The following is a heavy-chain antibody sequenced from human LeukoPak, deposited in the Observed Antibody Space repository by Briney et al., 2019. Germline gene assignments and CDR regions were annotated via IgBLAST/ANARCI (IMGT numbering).Heavy chain of an antibody. CDR3: ARHHLRLRLFDY. Sequence: KPSETLSLTCTVSGGSISSSSYYSGWVRQPPGKGLEWIGSIYYSGSTYYNPSLKSRVTISVDTSKNQFSLKLSSVTAADTAVYYCARHHLRLRLFDYWGQGTLVTVSS. D-gene: IGHD4-17*01. CDR1: GGSISSSSYY. V-gene: IGHV4-39*01. CDR2: IYYSGST. J-gene: IGHJ4*02.